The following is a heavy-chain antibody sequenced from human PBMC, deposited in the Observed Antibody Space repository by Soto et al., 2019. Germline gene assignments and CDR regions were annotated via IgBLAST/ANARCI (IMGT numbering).Heavy chain of an antibody. CDR3: ATPGEFSASWYDY. Sequence: GGSLRLSCAASGFTFSNAWMTWVRQAPGKGLEWVGRIKSRADGGTAEYAAPVKGRFTISRDDSKTTLYLQMNTLKTEDTAVYYCATPGEFSASWYDYWGQGTLVTVSS. CDR2: IKSRADGGTA. CDR1: GFTFSNAW. D-gene: IGHD6-13*01. V-gene: IGHV3-15*01. J-gene: IGHJ4*02.